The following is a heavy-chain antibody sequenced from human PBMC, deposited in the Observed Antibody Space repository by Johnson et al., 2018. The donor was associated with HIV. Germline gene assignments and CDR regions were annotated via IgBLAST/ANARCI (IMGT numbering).Heavy chain of an antibody. CDR1: GFTFSSFN. Sequence: MLLVESGGGEVQPGRSLRLSCSASGFTFSSFNMSWVRQAPGKGLEWVSVIYSGGSTYYADSVKGRFTISRDNAKNSLNLQMNSLRAEDTALYYCARSKDCSGGSCPDGFDIWGQGTIVIVSS. CDR2: IYSGGST. V-gene: IGHV3-66*01. D-gene: IGHD2-15*01. CDR3: ARSKDCSGGSCPDGFDI. J-gene: IGHJ3*02.